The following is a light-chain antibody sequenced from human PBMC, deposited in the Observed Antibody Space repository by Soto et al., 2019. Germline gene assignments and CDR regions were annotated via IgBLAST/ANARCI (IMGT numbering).Light chain of an antibody. CDR1: QGISSN. J-gene: IGKJ1*01. CDR3: QKLNAYPPWT. V-gene: IGKV1-9*01. CDR2: GAS. Sequence: QLTQSPSSLSASVGDRVTITCRASQGISSNLAWYQQKPGSAPKLLIFGASTLQRGVPSRFSGSGSGTDFTLTISSRQPEDFATDFCQKLNAYPPWTFGQGTKVDIK.